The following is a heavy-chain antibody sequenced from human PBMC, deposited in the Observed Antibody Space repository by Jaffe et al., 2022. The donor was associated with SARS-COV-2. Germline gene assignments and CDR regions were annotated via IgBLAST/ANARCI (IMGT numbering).Heavy chain of an antibody. J-gene: IGHJ6*02. D-gene: IGHD6-13*01. CDR3: ARQGGKQQVAGFFRRAFYYYGMDV. CDR1: GGSFSDCY. V-gene: IGHV4-34*01. CDR2: INHSGST. Sequence: QVQLQQWGAGLLKPSETLSLTCAVYGGSFSDCYWSWIRQAPGKGLEWIGEINHSGSTNYNPSLKSRVTISVDTSKNQFSLSLSSVTAADTAVYYCARQGGKQQVAGFFRRAFYYYGMDVWGQGTTVTVSS.